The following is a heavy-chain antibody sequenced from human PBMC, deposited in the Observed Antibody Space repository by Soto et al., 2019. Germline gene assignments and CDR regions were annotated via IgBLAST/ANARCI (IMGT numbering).Heavy chain of an antibody. CDR3: ARAISGYVT. CDR1: GITFTTYA. V-gene: IGHV1-3*01. D-gene: IGHD5-12*01. Sequence: ASVKVSCKASGITFTTYAIHWVRQAPGQGLEWMDWINAGNGNTRYSQKFQGRVTLTRDTSASTAYMDLSSLTSEDAAIYYCARAISGYVTWGQGTLVTVSS. J-gene: IGHJ5*02. CDR2: INAGNGNT.